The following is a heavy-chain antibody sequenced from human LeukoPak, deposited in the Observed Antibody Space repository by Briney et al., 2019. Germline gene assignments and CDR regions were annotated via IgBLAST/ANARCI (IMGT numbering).Heavy chain of an antibody. J-gene: IGHJ1*01. CDR2: IYYSGNV. D-gene: IGHD1-26*01. CDR1: GDSFSSGRYY. Sequence: PSETLSLTCTVSGDSFSSGRYYWSWVRQPPGKGLEWIGNIYYSGNVNYNPSLMSRITISIDTSKKQFFLRLNSVTAADTAVYYCARGRYSGSATQYFQHWGQGTLVTVSS. CDR3: ARGRYSGSATQYFQH. V-gene: IGHV4-61*01.